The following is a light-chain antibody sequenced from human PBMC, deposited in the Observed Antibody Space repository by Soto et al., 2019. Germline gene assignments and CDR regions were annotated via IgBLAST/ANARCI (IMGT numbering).Light chain of an antibody. CDR2: EVS. CDR3: SSYTGSSTLVV. Sequence: QSALTQPPSASGSPGQSVTISCTGTSGDIGGYNYVSWYQQHPGKAPKLMIYEVSNRPSGVSNRFSGSKSGNTASLTISGLQAEDEADYYCSSYTGSSTLVVFGGGTKLTVL. J-gene: IGLJ2*01. CDR1: SGDIGGYNY. V-gene: IGLV2-14*01.